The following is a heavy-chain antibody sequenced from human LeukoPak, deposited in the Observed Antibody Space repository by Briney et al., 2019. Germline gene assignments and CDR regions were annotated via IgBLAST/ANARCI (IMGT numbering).Heavy chain of an antibody. CDR2: INPSGGST. D-gene: IGHD5-12*01. CDR3: ARGLVALDIDY. Sequence: ASVKVSCQASGYTFTRYYMHWVRQAPGQGLEWMGIINPSGGSTSYVQKLQGRVTMTRDTPIGTAYMELSRLRSDDTAVYYCARGLVALDIDYWGQGTLVTVSS. V-gene: IGHV1-2*02. CDR1: GYTFTRYY. J-gene: IGHJ4*02.